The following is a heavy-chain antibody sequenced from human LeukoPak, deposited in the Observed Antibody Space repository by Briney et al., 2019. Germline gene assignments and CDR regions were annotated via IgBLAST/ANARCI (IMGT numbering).Heavy chain of an antibody. J-gene: IGHJ5*02. CDR3: ARGVRGVIINWFDP. D-gene: IGHD3-10*01. Sequence: PSQTLSLTCTVSGGSISSGDYYWSWIRQPPGKGLEWIGYIYYSGSTYYNPSLKSRVTISVDTSKNQFSLKLSSVTAADTAVYYCARGVRGVIINWFDPWGQGTLVTVSS. CDR1: GGSISSGDYY. CDR2: IYYSGST. V-gene: IGHV4-30-4*01.